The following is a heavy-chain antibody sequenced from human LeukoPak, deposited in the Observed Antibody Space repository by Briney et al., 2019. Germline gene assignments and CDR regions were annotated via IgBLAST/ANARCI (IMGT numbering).Heavy chain of an antibody. CDR1: GFTFSGYW. Sequence: GGSLRLSCAASGFTFSGYWMTWVRQAPGKGLEWVANLRPDGSDKYYADSVEGRFTISRDNAKNSLYLQMNGLRADGTAIYYCARDAYDDASESWGQGTLVTVSS. CDR2: LRPDGSDK. D-gene: IGHD3-3*01. CDR3: ARDAYDDASES. J-gene: IGHJ5*02. V-gene: IGHV3-7*01.